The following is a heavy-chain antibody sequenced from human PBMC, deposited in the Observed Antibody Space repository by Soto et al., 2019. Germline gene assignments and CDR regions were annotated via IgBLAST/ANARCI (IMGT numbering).Heavy chain of an antibody. CDR2: IYYSGST. J-gene: IGHJ5*02. CDR3: ARDLSEDSGYDGNWFDP. CDR1: GVSISSGGYY. V-gene: IGHV4-31*03. Sequence: PSETLSLTCTVSGVSISSGGYYWSWIRQHPGKGLEWIGYIYYSGSTYYNPSLKSRVTISVDTSKNQFSLKLSSVTAADTAVYYCARDLSEDSGYDGNWFDPWGQGTLVTVSS. D-gene: IGHD5-12*01.